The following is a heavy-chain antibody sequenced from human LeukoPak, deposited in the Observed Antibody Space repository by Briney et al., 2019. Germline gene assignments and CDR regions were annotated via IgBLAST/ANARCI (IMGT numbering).Heavy chain of an antibody. Sequence: ASVKVSCKASGYTFTGFYMHWVRQAPGQGLEWMGGIIPIFGTANYAQKFQGRVTITADESTSTAYMELSSLRSEDTAVYYCASPWELKDAFDIWGQGTMVTVSS. CDR1: GYTFTGFY. D-gene: IGHD1-26*01. CDR2: IIPIFGTA. CDR3: ASPWELKDAFDI. V-gene: IGHV1-69*13. J-gene: IGHJ3*02.